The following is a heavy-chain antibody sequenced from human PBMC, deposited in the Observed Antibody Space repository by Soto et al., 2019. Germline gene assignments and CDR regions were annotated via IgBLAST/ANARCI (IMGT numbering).Heavy chain of an antibody. CDR1: GYTFTSYV. CDR2: ISAYNGNT. Sequence: ASVKVSCKASGYTFTSYVISWVRQAPGQGLEWMGWISAYNGNTNYAQKLQGRVIMTTDTSTSTVYMELRSLRSDDTAVYYYARDAVHCSGGGCYSSPNYYGMDVWG. J-gene: IGHJ6*02. CDR3: ARDAVHCSGGGCYSSPNYYGMDV. V-gene: IGHV1-18*01. D-gene: IGHD2-15*01.